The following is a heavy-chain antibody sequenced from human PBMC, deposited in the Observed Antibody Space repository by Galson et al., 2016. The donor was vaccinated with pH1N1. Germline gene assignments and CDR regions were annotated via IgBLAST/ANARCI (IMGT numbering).Heavy chain of an antibody. Sequence: SLRLSCAASGFIFNRHGMNRVRQAPGKGLEWVSGVSPRGDITYYADSVKGRFTIFRDNSRNTVSLQMSSLRAEDTALYYCAKDIDWGAFQSWGQGTRVTVSS. V-gene: IGHV3-23*01. D-gene: IGHD3-9*01. CDR2: VSPRGDIT. CDR3: AKDIDWGAFQS. CDR1: GFIFNRHG. J-gene: IGHJ5*02.